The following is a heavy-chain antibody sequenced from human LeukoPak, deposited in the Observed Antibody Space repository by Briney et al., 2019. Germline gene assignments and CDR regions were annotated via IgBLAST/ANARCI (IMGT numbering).Heavy chain of an antibody. J-gene: IGHJ5*02. CDR1: GYSFTSYW. D-gene: IGHD2-2*01. V-gene: IGHV5-51*01. CDR2: IYPGDSDT. Sequence: GESLKISCKGSGYSFTSYWIGWVRQMPGKGLEWMGIIYPGDSDTRYSPSFQGQVTISADKSISTAYLQWSSLKASDTAMYYCARLGSRYCSSTSCLNWFDPWGQGTLVTVPS. CDR3: ARLGSRYCSSTSCLNWFDP.